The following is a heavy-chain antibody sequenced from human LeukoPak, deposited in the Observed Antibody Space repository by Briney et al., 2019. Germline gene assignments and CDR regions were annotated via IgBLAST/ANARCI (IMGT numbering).Heavy chain of an antibody. V-gene: IGHV1-69*13. CDR1: GGTFSSYA. Sequence: ASVKVSCKASGGTFSSYAISWVRQAPGQGLEWMGGIIPIFGTANYAQKFQGGVTITADESTSTAYMELSSLRSEDTAVYYCARATLGYCSSTSCYREFDPWGQGTLVTVSS. CDR3: ARATLGYCSSTSCYREFDP. J-gene: IGHJ5*02. CDR2: IIPIFGTA. D-gene: IGHD2-2*02.